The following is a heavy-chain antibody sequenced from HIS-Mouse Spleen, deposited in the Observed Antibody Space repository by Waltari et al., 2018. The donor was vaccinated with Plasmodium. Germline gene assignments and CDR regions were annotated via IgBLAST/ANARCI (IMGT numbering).Heavy chain of an antibody. J-gene: IGHJ4*02. Sequence: QVQLQQWGAGLLKPSETLSLTCAVYVGSFSGYYWSWIRQHPGKGLEWIGEIKHSGSTNYNPSLKSRVTISGDTTKNQFSLKLSSVTAADTAVYYCASSGSGSYYYWGQGTLVTVSS. CDR3: ASSGSGSYYY. V-gene: IGHV4-34*01. CDR1: VGSFSGYY. D-gene: IGHD3-10*01. CDR2: IKHSGST.